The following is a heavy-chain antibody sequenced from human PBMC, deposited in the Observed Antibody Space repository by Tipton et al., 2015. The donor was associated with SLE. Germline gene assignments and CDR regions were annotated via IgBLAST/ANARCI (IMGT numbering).Heavy chain of an antibody. CDR1: GFTFSSYS. J-gene: IGHJ6*03. V-gene: IGHV3-21*01. Sequence: SLRLSCAASGFTFSSYSMNWVRQAPGKGLEWVSSISSSSSYIYYADSVKGRFTISRDNAKNSLYLQMNSLRAEDTAVYYCARVIVVVINREDYCYMDVWGKGTTVTVSS. CDR3: ARVIVVVINREDYCYMDV. CDR2: ISSSSSYI. D-gene: IGHD3-22*01.